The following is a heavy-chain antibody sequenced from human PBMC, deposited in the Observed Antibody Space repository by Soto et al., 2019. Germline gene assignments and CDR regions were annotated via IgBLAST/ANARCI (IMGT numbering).Heavy chain of an antibody. J-gene: IGHJ4*02. Sequence: QVQLVQSGAEVKKPGASVKVSCKASGYTFTSYAMHWVRQAPGQRLEWMGWINAGNGNTKYSQKFQDRVTITRDTPASTAYMELRSLRSEDTAVYYCARGPGGPDGPGDYWGQGTLVTVSS. CDR2: INAGNGNT. D-gene: IGHD2-15*01. CDR3: ARGPGGPDGPGDY. CDR1: GYTFTSYA. V-gene: IGHV1-3*01.